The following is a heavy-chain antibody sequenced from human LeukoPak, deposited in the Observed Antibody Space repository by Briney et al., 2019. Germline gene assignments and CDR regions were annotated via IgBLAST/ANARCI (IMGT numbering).Heavy chain of an antibody. J-gene: IGHJ1*01. Sequence: GGSLRLSCAASGFTFSVYTMNWVRQAPGKGLEWVSSISSSSSFISYADSVKGRFTISRDNAKNSLYLQMNSLRAEDTAVYYCARVSGSGSGQHWGQGTLVTVSS. V-gene: IGHV3-21*01. CDR3: ARVSGSGSGQH. CDR1: GFTFSVYT. D-gene: IGHD6-19*01. CDR2: ISSSSSFI.